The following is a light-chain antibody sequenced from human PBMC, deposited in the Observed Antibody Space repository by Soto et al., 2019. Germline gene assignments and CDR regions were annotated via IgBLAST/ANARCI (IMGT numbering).Light chain of an antibody. V-gene: IGKV3-11*01. J-gene: IGKJ5*01. CDR2: DAS. Sequence: EIVLTQSPATLSLSPGERAILSCRASQSVSSKLAWYQQRPGQAPRLLINDASRRATGIPDRFSGSGSGADFTLTISSLEPEDFAVYYCQQRSSWPITFGQGTRLEIK. CDR3: QQRSSWPIT. CDR1: QSVSSK.